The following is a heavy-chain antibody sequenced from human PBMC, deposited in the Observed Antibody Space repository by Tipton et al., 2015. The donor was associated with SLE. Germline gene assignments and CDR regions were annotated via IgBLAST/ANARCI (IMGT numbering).Heavy chain of an antibody. J-gene: IGHJ3*02. CDR3: ASAPYCSSTSCYAEVLYAFDS. CDR1: GYTFTSYY. D-gene: IGHD2-2*01. CDR2: INPSGGST. Sequence: QLVQSGAEVKKPGASVKVSCKASGYTFTSYYMHWVRQAPGQGLEWMGIINPSGGSTSYAQKLQGRVTMTRDTSMSTVYMELSSLRSGDTAVYYCASAPYCSSTSCYAEVLYAFDSWGQGTMVTVSS. V-gene: IGHV1-46*01.